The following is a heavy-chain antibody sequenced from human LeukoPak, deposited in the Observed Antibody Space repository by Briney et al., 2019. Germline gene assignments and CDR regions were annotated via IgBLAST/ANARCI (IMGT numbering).Heavy chain of an antibody. J-gene: IGHJ6*03. Sequence: GGSLRLSCAASGFTFSSYSMNWVRQAPGKGLEWVSSISSSSSYIYYADSVKGRFTISRDNAKNSLYLQMNSLRAEDTAVYYCARDRVVRGVTYYYYYMDVWGKGTTVTISS. CDR2: ISSSSSYI. V-gene: IGHV3-21*01. CDR1: GFTFSSYS. CDR3: ARDRVVRGVTYYYYYMDV. D-gene: IGHD3-10*01.